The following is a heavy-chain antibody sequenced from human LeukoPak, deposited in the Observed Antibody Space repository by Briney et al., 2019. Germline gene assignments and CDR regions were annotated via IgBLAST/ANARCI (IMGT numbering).Heavy chain of an antibody. D-gene: IGHD3-9*01. Sequence: ASVKVSCKASGYTFSNYAINWVRQAPGQGLEWMGWISTYNGNTNYAQKLQGRVTVTTDTSTSTAYMELRSLRSDDTAVYYCAKTLRYFDAPEDWGQGTLVTVSS. CDR1: GYTFSNYA. V-gene: IGHV1-18*01. CDR2: ISTYNGNT. CDR3: AKTLRYFDAPED. J-gene: IGHJ4*02.